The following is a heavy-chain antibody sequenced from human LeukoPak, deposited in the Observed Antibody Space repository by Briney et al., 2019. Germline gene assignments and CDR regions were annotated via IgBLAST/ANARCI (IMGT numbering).Heavy chain of an antibody. D-gene: IGHD3-10*01. CDR3: ARSHGSGTYRQNFEY. V-gene: IGHV3-48*03. CDR2: ISSSGSSI. CDR1: GFTFSSYE. Sequence: GGSLRLSCAASGFTFSSYEINWVRQAPGKGLEWLSYISSSGSSIYSADSVKGRFTFSRDNAKNSLYLQMNSLRAEDTAVYYCARSHGSGTYRQNFEYRGQGTLVTVSS. J-gene: IGHJ4*02.